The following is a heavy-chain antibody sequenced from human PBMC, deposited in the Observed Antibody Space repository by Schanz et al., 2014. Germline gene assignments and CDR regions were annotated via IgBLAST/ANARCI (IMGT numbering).Heavy chain of an antibody. CDR1: GFTFSSYG. CDR2: IKQDGSEK. J-gene: IGHJ5*01. D-gene: IGHD2-15*01. CDR3: SKDKQGSRSDDS. Sequence: VQLVESGGGVVQPGRSLRLSCAASGFTFSSYGMHWVRQAPGKGLEWVANIKQDGSEKYYVDSVKGRFTISRDNSMNTVYLQMNSLRSDDAAVYYCSKDKQGSRSDDSWGQGTLVTVSS. V-gene: IGHV3-7*03.